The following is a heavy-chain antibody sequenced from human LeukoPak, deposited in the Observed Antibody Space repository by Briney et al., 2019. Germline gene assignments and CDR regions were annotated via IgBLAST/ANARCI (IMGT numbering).Heavy chain of an antibody. V-gene: IGHV1-2*06. Sequence: ASVKVSCKASGYTFTGYYMHWVRQAPGQGLEWMGRINPNSGGTNYAQKFQGRVTMTRDTSISTAYMELSRLRSDDTAVYYCARDQEKSNDFWSRLKSYYYYYGMDVWAKGPRSPSP. D-gene: IGHD3-3*01. CDR3: ARDQEKSNDFWSRLKSYYYYYGMDV. CDR1: GYTFTGYY. J-gene: IGHJ6*02. CDR2: INPNSGGT.